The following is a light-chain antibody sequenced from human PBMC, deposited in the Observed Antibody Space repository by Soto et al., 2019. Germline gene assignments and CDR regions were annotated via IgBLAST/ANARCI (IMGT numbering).Light chain of an antibody. CDR1: SSDVGGYNY. Sequence: QSALTQPRSVSGSPGQSVTISCTGTSSDVGGYNYVSWYQQHPGKAPKLMIYDVSKRPSGVPDRVSGSKSGNTASLTISGLQAEDEADYYCCSCAGSYYVFGTGTKLTVL. V-gene: IGLV2-11*01. CDR3: CSCAGSYYV. CDR2: DVS. J-gene: IGLJ1*01.